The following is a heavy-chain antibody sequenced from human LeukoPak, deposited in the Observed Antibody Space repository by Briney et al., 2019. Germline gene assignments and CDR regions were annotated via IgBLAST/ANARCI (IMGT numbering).Heavy chain of an antibody. V-gene: IGHV3-21*01. D-gene: IGHD5-24*01. Sequence: PGGSLRLSCAASGFTFGSYWMNWVRQAPGKGLEWVASISSSGTYIYYADSVKDRFTISRDNAKNSLYLQMNTLRAEDTAIYYCAKDPVDYWGQGTLVTVSS. CDR2: ISSSGTYI. CDR3: AKDPVDY. CDR1: GFTFGSYW. J-gene: IGHJ4*02.